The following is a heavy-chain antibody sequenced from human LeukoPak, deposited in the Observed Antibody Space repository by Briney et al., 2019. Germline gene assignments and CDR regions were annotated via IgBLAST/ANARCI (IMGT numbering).Heavy chain of an antibody. J-gene: IGHJ4*02. Sequence: WASVKVSCKASGYTFTTYYIHWLRQAPGQGLEWMGMINPSDGTTGYAQKLQGRHTVTRDTSTSTGSMELSSLRSEDTAVYYCARAPKGGLPGAYWGQGTLVTVSS. V-gene: IGHV1-46*04. CDR1: GYTFTTYY. D-gene: IGHD2-21*01. CDR2: INPSDGTT. CDR3: ARAPKGGLPGAY.